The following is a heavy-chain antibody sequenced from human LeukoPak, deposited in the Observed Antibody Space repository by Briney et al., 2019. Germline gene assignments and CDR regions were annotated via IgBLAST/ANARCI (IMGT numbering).Heavy chain of an antibody. V-gene: IGHV1-2*02. CDR3: ARRGPVYYGSGSYYNFILRY. CDR2: INPNSGGT. CDR1: GYTFTGYY. D-gene: IGHD3-10*01. J-gene: IGHJ4*02. Sequence: GPVKVSCKASGYTFTGYYMHWVRQAPGQGLEWMGWINPNSGGTNYAQKFQGRVTMTRDTSISTAYMELSRLRSDDTAVYYCARRGPVYYGSGSYYNFILRYWGQGTLVTVSS.